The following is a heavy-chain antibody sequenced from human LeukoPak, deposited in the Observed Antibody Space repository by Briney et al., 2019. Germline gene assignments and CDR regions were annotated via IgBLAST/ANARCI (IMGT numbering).Heavy chain of an antibody. Sequence: QTGGSLRLSCAASGFTFSSYGMHWVRQAPGKGLEWVAVISYDGSNKYYADSVKGRFTISRDNSKNTLYLQMDTLRGEDTAVYYCARDGASRGAPDEYWGQGTLVTVSS. CDR1: GFTFSSYG. V-gene: IGHV3-30*03. CDR3: ARDGASRGAPDEY. D-gene: IGHD2-15*01. CDR2: ISYDGSNK. J-gene: IGHJ4*02.